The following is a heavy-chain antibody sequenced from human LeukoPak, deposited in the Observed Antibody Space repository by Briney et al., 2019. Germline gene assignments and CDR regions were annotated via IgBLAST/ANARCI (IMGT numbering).Heavy chain of an antibody. D-gene: IGHD5-12*01. J-gene: IGHJ4*02. CDR3: ARVRHIVATNHYDY. CDR1: GYTFTSYG. Sequence: ASVKVSCKASGYTFTSYGISWVRQAPGQGLEWMEWISAYNGNTNYAQKLQGRVTMTTDTSTSTAYMELRSLRSDDTAVYYCARVRHIVATNHYDYWGQGTLVTVSS. V-gene: IGHV1-18*01. CDR2: ISAYNGNT.